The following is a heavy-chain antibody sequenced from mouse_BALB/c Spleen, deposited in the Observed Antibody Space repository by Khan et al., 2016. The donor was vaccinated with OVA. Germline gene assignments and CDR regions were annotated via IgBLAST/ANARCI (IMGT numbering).Heavy chain of an antibody. CDR1: GFTFYNYA. CDR2: VSSGGSFT. J-gene: IGHJ2*01. Sequence: EVELVESGGGLVKPGGSLKLSCAASGFTFYNYAMSWVRQTPEKRLEWVATVSSGGSFTYYPDSVKGRFTISRDNAKNTLYLKKNSQRSDATASYYCARQGGIYDGPFVYWGQGTTLTVSS. CDR3: ARQGGIYDGPFVY. V-gene: IGHV5-9-3*01. D-gene: IGHD2-3*01.